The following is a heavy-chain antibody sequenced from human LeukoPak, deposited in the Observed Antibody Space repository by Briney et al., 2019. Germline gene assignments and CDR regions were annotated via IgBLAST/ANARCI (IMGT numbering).Heavy chain of an antibody. CDR3: GRLVGTTVVGDDAFDI. CDR2: IYYSGST. J-gene: IGHJ3*02. Sequence: SETLSLTCTVSGGSISSSSYYWGWIRQPPGKGLEWIGSIYYSGSTYYNPSLKSRVTISVDTSKNQFSLKLSSVTAADTAVYYCGRLVGTTVVGDDAFDIWGQGTMVTVSS. CDR1: GGSISSSSYY. V-gene: IGHV4-39*01. D-gene: IGHD4-23*01.